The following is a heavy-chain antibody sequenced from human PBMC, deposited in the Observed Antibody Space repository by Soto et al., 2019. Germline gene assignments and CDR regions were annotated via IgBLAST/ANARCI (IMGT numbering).Heavy chain of an antibody. V-gene: IGHV3-30-3*01. Sequence: GGSLRLSCAASGFTFSSYAMHWVRQAPGKGLEWVAVISYDGSNKYYADSVKGRFTISRDNSKNTLYLQMNSLRAEDTAVYYCARDVRRSIAARPDRIHWFDPWGQGTLVTVSS. D-gene: IGHD6-6*01. CDR1: GFTFSSYA. CDR2: ISYDGSNK. CDR3: ARDVRRSIAARPDRIHWFDP. J-gene: IGHJ5*02.